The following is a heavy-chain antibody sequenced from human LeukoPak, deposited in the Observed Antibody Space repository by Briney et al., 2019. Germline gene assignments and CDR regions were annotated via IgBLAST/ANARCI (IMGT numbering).Heavy chain of an antibody. CDR2: ISGSGGST. CDR3: AKDPGYYYGSGSQNYFDY. J-gene: IGHJ4*02. D-gene: IGHD3-10*01. CDR1: GFTFSSYA. V-gene: IGHV3-23*01. Sequence: GGSLRLSCAASGFTFSSYAMSWVRQAPGKGLEWVSAISGSGGSTYYADSVKGRFTISRDNSKNTLYLQMNSLSAEDTAVYYCAKDPGYYYGSGSQNYFDYWGQGTLVTVSS.